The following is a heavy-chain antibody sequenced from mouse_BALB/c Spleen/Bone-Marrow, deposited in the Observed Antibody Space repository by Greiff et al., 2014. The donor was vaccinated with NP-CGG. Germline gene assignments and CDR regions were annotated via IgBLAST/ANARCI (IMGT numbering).Heavy chain of an antibody. V-gene: IGHV1S34*01. CDR2: ISCYNGAT. Sequence: LVKTGASVKISCQASGYSFTCFYMHWVKKSPWKSLWWIGYISCYNGATSYNQKFKGKATFTVDTSSSTAYMQFNSLTSEDSAVYYCARVGGRYYFDYWGQGTTLTVSS. CDR3: ARVGGRYYFDY. D-gene: IGHD1-1*01. CDR1: GYSFTCFY. J-gene: IGHJ2*01.